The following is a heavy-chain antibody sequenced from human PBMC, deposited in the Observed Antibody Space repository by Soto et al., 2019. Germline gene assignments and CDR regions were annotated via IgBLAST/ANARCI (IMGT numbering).Heavy chain of an antibody. CDR2: IDPSDSYT. Sequence: PGESLKISCKGSGYSFASYWINWVRQMPGKGLEWMGRIDPSDSYTKYSPSFQGHVTISVDKSSSTAYLQWSSLKASDTAMYYCARHWVLYDYDDVWGQGTTVTVSS. CDR1: GYSFASYW. V-gene: IGHV5-10-1*01. CDR3: ARHWVLYDYDDV. J-gene: IGHJ6*02. D-gene: IGHD3-16*01.